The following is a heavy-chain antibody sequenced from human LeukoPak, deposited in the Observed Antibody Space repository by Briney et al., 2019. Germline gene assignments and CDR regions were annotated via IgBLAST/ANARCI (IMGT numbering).Heavy chain of an antibody. CDR1: GGSISSYY. Sequence: PSETLSLTCTVSGGSISSYYWSWIRQPPGKGLEWIGYIYTSGSTNYNPSLKSRVTISVDTSKNQFSLKLSSVTAADTAVYYCARHIYGGQYFDYWGQGTLVTVSS. J-gene: IGHJ4*02. D-gene: IGHD4-23*01. CDR3: ARHIYGGQYFDY. V-gene: IGHV4-4*09. CDR2: IYTSGST.